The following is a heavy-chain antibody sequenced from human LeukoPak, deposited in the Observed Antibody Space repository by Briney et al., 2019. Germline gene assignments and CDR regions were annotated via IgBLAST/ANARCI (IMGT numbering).Heavy chain of an antibody. CDR2: IKQDASEE. J-gene: IGHJ4*02. CDR3: ARDLSGIAGYTYGRGIDY. D-gene: IGHD5-18*01. V-gene: IGHV3-7*01. Sequence: GGSLRLSCAASGLTFSRDWMSWVRQPPGQGLEWVATIKQDASEEYYADSVNGRFTISGDNAKTSLYLQMNSLRAEDTAVYYCARDLSGIAGYTYGRGIDYWGQGTLVTVSS. CDR1: GLTFSRDW.